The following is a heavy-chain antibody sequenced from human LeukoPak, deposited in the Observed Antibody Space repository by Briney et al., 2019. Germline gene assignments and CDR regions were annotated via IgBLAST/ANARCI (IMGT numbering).Heavy chain of an antibody. CDR3: ARGPQAGHYFDY. CDR2: ITSSSTAI. V-gene: IGHV3-48*04. Sequence: PGGSLRLSCAGSGFTFSTSPMNWVRQAPGRGLEWLSYITSSSTAIYYAASVRGRFTISRDNAKNSLYLQMNSLRAEDTAVYYCARGPQAGHYFDYWGQGTLVTVSS. D-gene: IGHD6-25*01. J-gene: IGHJ4*02. CDR1: GFTFSTSP.